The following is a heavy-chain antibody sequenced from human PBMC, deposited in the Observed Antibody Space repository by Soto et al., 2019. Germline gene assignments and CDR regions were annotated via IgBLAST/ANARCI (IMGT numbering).Heavy chain of an antibody. J-gene: IGHJ1*01. CDR2: ISGSGGST. V-gene: IGHV3-23*01. D-gene: IGHD4-17*01. CDR1: GFTFSSYA. Sequence: EVQLLESGGGLVQPGGSLRLSCAASGFTFSSYAMSWVRQAPGKGLEWVSAISGSGGSTYYADSVKGRFTISRYTSKNTLYLQMNSLRAEDTAVYYCAKGGTVTNRRPFQHWGQGTLVTVSS. CDR3: AKGGTVTNRRPFQH.